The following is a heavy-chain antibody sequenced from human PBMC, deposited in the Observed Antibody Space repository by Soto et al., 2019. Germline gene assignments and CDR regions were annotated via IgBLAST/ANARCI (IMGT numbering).Heavy chain of an antibody. CDR2: IYWNDDK. V-gene: IGHV2-5*01. Sequence: SGPTLVNPTQTLTLTCTFSGFSLSTRGVGVGWIRQPPEKALEWLALIYWNDDKRYSPSLKSRLTITKDTSKNQVVLTMTNMDPVDTATYYCAHRLDSSNWFGRDNWFDPWGQGTLVTVSS. CDR1: GFSLSTRGVG. J-gene: IGHJ5*02. D-gene: IGHD6-13*01. CDR3: AHRLDSSNWFGRDNWFDP.